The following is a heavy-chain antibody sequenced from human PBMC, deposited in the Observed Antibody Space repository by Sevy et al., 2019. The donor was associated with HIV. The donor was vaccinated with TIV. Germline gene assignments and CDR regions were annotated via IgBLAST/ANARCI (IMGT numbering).Heavy chain of an antibody. Sequence: ASVKVSCKASGHTSTEYFVHWVRQAPGQRPQWMGVITPTSGTTSYSHTFQGRLIMTSDTSTTTVHMELTSLRSEDTAIYYCATHPSFGWGTFSFLQDWGQGTLVTVSS. CDR1: GHTSTEYF. D-gene: IGHD3-10*01. J-gene: IGHJ1*01. CDR3: ATHPSFGWGTFSFLQD. CDR2: ITPTSGTT. V-gene: IGHV1-46*01.